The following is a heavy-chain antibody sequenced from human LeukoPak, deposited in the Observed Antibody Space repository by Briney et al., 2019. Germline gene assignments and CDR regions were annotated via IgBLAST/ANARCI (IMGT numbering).Heavy chain of an antibody. D-gene: IGHD3-10*01. Sequence: SETLSLTCTVSGGSISSSSYYWGWIRQPPGKGLEWIGSIYYSGSTYYNPSLKSRVTMSVDTSKNQFSLKLSSVTAADTAVYYCGRGSGSYYYYHHYGMDVLGQGTKVNVS. CDR3: GRGSGSYYYYHHYGMDV. CDR1: GGSISSSSYY. V-gene: IGHV4-39*07. CDR2: IYYSGST. J-gene: IGHJ6*02.